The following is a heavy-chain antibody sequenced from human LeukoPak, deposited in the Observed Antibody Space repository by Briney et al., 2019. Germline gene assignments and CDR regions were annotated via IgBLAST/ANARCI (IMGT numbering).Heavy chain of an antibody. D-gene: IGHD3-22*01. CDR3: AKDGTRYDSSGYYSHLDY. CDR1: GFTFDDYA. V-gene: IGHV3-9*03. J-gene: IGHJ4*02. Sequence: GGSLRLSCAASGFTFDDYAMHWVRQAPGKGLEWVSGISGNSGSIGYADSVKGRFTISRDNAKNSLYLQMNSLRAEDMALYYCAKDGTRYDSSGYYSHLDYWGQGRLVTVSS. CDR2: ISGNSGSI.